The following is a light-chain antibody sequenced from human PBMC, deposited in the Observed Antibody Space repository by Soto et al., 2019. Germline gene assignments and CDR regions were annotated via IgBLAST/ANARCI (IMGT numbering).Light chain of an antibody. J-gene: IGKJ2*01. CDR2: GSS. Sequence: EVVLTQSPGTLSLSPGERATLSCRASQSVSNKYLAWYQQKPGQAPRLLIFGSSDRATGIPDRFSGSGSGTDFTLTISRLEPPDFAVYYCQQYGSSPPYTFGQGTKLEIK. CDR1: QSVSNKY. CDR3: QQYGSSPPYT. V-gene: IGKV3-20*01.